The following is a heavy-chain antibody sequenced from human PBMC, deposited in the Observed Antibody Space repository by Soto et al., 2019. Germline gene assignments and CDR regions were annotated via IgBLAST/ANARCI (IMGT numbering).Heavy chain of an antibody. V-gene: IGHV3-7*01. Sequence: EVRLVESGGGLVQPGESLRLSCAASGFIFRSYWMTWVRQAPGKGLEWVAKIKEDGSEKEYVDSVKGRFTISSDNAENSLYLQMNRLRAEDTAVYFCARDPYFGAFDIWGQGTMVTVSS. J-gene: IGHJ3*02. CDR3: ARDPYFGAFDI. CDR2: IKEDGSEK. CDR1: GFIFRSYW. D-gene: IGHD3-9*01.